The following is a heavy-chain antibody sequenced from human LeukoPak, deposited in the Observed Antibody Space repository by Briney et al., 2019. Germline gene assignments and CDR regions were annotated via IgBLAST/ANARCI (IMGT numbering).Heavy chain of an antibody. CDR1: GFSFSSFG. J-gene: IGHJ4*02. Sequence: PGGSLRLACAASGFSFSSFGMHWVRQAPGKGLEWVSAISGSGGSTYYADSVKGRFTISRDNSKNTLYLQMNSLRAEDTAVYYCAKDLQKGTMIVGNYFDYWGQGTLVTVSS. D-gene: IGHD3-22*01. V-gene: IGHV3-23*01. CDR3: AKDLQKGTMIVGNYFDY. CDR2: ISGSGGST.